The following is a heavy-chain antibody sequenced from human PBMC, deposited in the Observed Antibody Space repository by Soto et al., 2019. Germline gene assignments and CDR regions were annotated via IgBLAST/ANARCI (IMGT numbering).Heavy chain of an antibody. V-gene: IGHV1-18*04. D-gene: IGHD3-22*01. Sequence: EASVKVSCKASGYTFTSYGISWVRQAPGQGLEWMGWISAYNGNTNYAQKLQGRVTMTTDTSTSTAYMELRSLRSDDTAVYYCARDGPRITMIVVVKDGMDVWGQGTTVTVSS. CDR1: GYTFTSYG. CDR2: ISAYNGNT. CDR3: ARDGPRITMIVVVKDGMDV. J-gene: IGHJ6*02.